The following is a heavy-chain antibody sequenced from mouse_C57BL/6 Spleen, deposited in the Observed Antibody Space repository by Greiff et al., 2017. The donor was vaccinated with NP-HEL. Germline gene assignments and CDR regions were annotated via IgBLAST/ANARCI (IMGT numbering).Heavy chain of an antibody. CDR3: ARTGSSDFDY. CDR2: ISSGSGTI. D-gene: IGHD1-3*01. V-gene: IGHV5-17*01. CDR1: GFTFSDYG. Sequence: EVKLMESGGGLVKPGGSLKLSCAASGFTFSDYGMHWVRQAPEKGLEWVAYISSGSGTIYYADTVKGRFTISRDNAKNTLFLQKTRLRSEDTAMYYCARTGSSDFDYWGQGTTLTVSS. J-gene: IGHJ2*01.